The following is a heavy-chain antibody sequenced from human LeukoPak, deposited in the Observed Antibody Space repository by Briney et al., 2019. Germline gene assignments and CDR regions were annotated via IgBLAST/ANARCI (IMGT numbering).Heavy chain of an antibody. CDR1: GYTFTSYY. D-gene: IGHD2-21*02. CDR2: INPSGGST. Sequence: GASVKVSCKASGYTFTSYYMHWVRQAPGQGLEWMGIINPSGGSTSYAQKFQGRVTMTRDMSTSTVYMELSSLRSEDTAVYYCAMHAFCGGDCYPNFDYWGQGTLVTVSS. J-gene: IGHJ4*02. CDR3: AMHAFCGGDCYPNFDY. V-gene: IGHV1-46*01.